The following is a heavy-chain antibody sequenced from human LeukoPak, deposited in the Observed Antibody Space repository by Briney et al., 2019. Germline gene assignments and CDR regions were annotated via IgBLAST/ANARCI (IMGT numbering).Heavy chain of an antibody. CDR1: GCTFTSYY. Sequence: ASVKVSCKASGCTFTSYYMHWVRQAPGQGLEWMGIINPSGGSTSYAQKFQGRVTMTRDTSTSTVYMELSSLRSDDTAVYYCARDLGFTGTTGYWGQGTLVTVSS. CDR2: INPSGGST. CDR3: ARDLGFTGTTGY. V-gene: IGHV1-46*01. J-gene: IGHJ4*02. D-gene: IGHD1-7*01.